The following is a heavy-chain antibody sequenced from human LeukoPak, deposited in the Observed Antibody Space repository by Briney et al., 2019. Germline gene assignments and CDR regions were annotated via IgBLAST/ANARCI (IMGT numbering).Heavy chain of an antibody. CDR3: AREDVGEMATIY. V-gene: IGHV1-69*04. J-gene: IGHJ4*02. Sequence: SVKVSCKASGGTFSSYAISWMRQAPGQGLEWMGRIIPILGIANYAQKFQGRVTITADKSTSTAYMELSSLRSEDTAVYYCAREDVGEMATIYWGQGTLVTVSS. D-gene: IGHD5-24*01. CDR1: GGTFSSYA. CDR2: IIPILGIA.